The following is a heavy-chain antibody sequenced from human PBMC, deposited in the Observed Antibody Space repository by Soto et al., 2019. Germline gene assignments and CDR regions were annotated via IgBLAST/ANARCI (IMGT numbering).Heavy chain of an antibody. CDR1: GYTFRSHG. CDR2: SNGGNGFT. J-gene: IGHJ6*02. Sequence: QVQLVQSGAEVRTPGASVKISCKASGYTFRSHGVQWVRQAPGQRLEWVGWSNGGNGFTKYSQEFQYRVTITRDTAASTIYMELHSLPSDGTAVSSCARLSYSDVLDVWGQGTTVTVSS. CDR3: ARLSYSDVLDV. V-gene: IGHV1-3*02. D-gene: IGHD4-17*01.